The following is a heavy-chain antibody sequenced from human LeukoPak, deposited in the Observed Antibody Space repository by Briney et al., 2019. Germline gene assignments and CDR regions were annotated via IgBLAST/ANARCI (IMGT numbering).Heavy chain of an antibody. CDR1: GFTFSRKT. V-gene: IGHV3-48*02. CDR3: ARVRFQQLGWFDP. J-gene: IGHJ5*02. Sequence: SGGSLRLSCAASGFTFSRKTINWVRQAPGKGLEWVSYISSSSSTIYYADSVKGRFTISRDNAKNSLYLQMNSLRDEDTAVYYCARVRFQQLGWFDPWGQGTLVTVSS. D-gene: IGHD6-6*01. CDR2: ISSSSSTI.